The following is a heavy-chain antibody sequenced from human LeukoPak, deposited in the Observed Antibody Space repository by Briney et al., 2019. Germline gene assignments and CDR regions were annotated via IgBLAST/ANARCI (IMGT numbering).Heavy chain of an antibody. V-gene: IGHV1-69*05. D-gene: IGHD3-22*01. CDR1: GGTFSSYT. Sequence: SVKVSCKASGGTFSSYTISWVRQAPGQGLEWMGGIIPIFGTANYAQKFQGRVTITTDESTSTAYMELSSLRSEDTAVYYCARERDYYDSSGYFDYWGQGTLVTVSS. CDR2: IIPIFGTA. J-gene: IGHJ4*02. CDR3: ARERDYYDSSGYFDY.